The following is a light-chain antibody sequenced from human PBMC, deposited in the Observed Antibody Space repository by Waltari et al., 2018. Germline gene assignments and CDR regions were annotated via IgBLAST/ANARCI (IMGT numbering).Light chain of an antibody. CDR1: QSVSSY. V-gene: IGKV3-11*01. CDR3: QQRSSWPYT. CDR2: DSS. J-gene: IGKJ2*01. Sequence: IVLTQSPATLSLSPGERATLSCRASQSVSSYLAWYQQKPGQAPRSLIYDSSTRATGSPARFSASGSGTDFTLTLSSLGPEDFAVYYCQQRSSWPYTFGQGTELEIK.